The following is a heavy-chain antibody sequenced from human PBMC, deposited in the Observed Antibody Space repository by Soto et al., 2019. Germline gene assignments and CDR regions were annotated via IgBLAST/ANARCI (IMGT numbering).Heavy chain of an antibody. J-gene: IGHJ6*02. V-gene: IGHV1-46*01. CDR1: GYTFTSYY. D-gene: IGHD6-13*01. CDR3: AREGSSWGVYYYYYGMDV. CDR2: INPSGGST. Sequence: QVRLVQSGAEVKKPGASVKVSCKASGYTFTSYYMHWVRQAPGQGLEWMGIINPSGGSTSYAQKFQGRVTMTRDTSTSTVYMELSSLRSEDTAVYYCAREGSSWGVYYYYYGMDVWGQGTTVTVSS.